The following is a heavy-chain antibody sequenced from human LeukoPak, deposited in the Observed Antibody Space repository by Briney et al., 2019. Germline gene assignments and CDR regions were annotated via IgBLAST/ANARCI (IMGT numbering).Heavy chain of an antibody. V-gene: IGHV3-48*03. J-gene: IGHJ6*04. CDR3: ARGNYYYGSGSSSYYGMDV. D-gene: IGHD3-10*01. CDR1: GFTFSSYE. CDR2: ISSSGSTI. Sequence: GGSLRLSCAASGFTFSSYEMNWVRQAPGKGLEWVSYISSSGSTIYYADSVKGRFTISRDNAKNSLYLQMNSLRAEDTAVYYCARGNYYYGSGSSSYYGMDVWGKGTTVTVSS.